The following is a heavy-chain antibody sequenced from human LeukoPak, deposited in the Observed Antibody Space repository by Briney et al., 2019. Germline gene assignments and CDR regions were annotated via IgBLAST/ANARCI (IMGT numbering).Heavy chain of an antibody. CDR3: ARGGGRGIAVAGNWFDP. V-gene: IGHV3-48*02. CDR1: GFTFSSYS. CDR2: ISSSSSTI. J-gene: IGHJ5*02. D-gene: IGHD6-19*01. Sequence: GGSLRLSCAASGFTFSSYSMNWVRQALGKGLEWVSYISSSSSTIYYADSVKGRFTISRDNAKNSLYLQMNSLRDEDTAVYYCARGGGRGIAVAGNWFDPWGQGTLVTVSS.